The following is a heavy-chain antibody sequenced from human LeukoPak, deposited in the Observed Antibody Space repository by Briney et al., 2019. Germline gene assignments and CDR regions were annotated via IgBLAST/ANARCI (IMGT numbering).Heavy chain of an antibody. CDR1: GGSISSSSYY. V-gene: IGHV4-39*01. Sequence: KPSETLSLTCTVSGGSISSSSYYWGWIRQPPGKGLEWIGSIYYSGSTYYNPSLKSRVTISVDTSKNQFSLKLSSVTAAGTAVYYCARHPPPRYFDYWGQGTLVTVSS. CDR3: ARHPPPRYFDY. J-gene: IGHJ4*02. CDR2: IYYSGST.